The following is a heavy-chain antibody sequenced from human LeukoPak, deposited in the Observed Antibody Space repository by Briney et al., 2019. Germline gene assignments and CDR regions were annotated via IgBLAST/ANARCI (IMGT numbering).Heavy chain of an antibody. V-gene: IGHV4-34*01. CDR2: INHSGST. D-gene: IGHD4-17*01. CDR3: ARDATVTTFDY. J-gene: IGHJ4*02. CDR1: GGSFSGYY. Sequence: PSETLSLTCAVYGGSFSGYYWSWIRQPPGKGLEWIGEINHSGSTNYNPSLKSRVTISVDTSKNQFSLKLSSVTAADTAVHYCARDATVTTFDYWGQGTLVTVSS.